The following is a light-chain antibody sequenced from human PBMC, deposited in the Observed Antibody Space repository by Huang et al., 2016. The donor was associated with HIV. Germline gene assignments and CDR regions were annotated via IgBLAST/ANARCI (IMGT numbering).Light chain of an antibody. CDR3: QQYLSSPWT. CDR1: QSFSGKS. CDR2: SVS. J-gene: IGKJ1*01. Sequence: EIVLAQSPGTLSLSPGERATLSCRASQSFSGKSLAWYQQKPGQAPRLLIYSVSSRATGVPDRFSGGGSGTDFTLTINGLEPEDFAVYYCQQYLSSPWTFGPGTKVEIK. V-gene: IGKV3-20*01.